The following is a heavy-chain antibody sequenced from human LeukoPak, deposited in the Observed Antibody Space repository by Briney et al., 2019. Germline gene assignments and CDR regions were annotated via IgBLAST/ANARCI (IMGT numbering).Heavy chain of an antibody. CDR3: ARDQYCSSTSCYGRPTDY. J-gene: IGHJ4*02. CDR1: GFTFSDYY. CDR2: ITSSGSTM. Sequence: GGSLRLSCAASGFTFSDYYMSWIRQAPGKGLEWVSYITSSGSTMYYADSVKGRFTISRDNAKNSLYLQMNSLRAEDTAVYYCARDQYCSSTSCYGRPTDYWGQGTLVTVSS. V-gene: IGHV3-11*01. D-gene: IGHD2-2*01.